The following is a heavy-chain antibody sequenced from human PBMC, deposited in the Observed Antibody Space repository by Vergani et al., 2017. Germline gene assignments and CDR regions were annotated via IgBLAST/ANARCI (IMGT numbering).Heavy chain of an antibody. CDR1: GGSISSGSYY. CDR2: IYTSGST. J-gene: IGHJ6*03. Sequence: QVQLQESGPGLVKPSQTLSLTCTVSGGSISSGSYYWSWIRQPAGKGLEWIWRIYTSGSTNYNPSLKSRVTISVDTSKNQFSLKLSSVTAADTAVYYCARERFLETLYYYYMDVWGKGTTVTVSS. V-gene: IGHV4-61*02. CDR3: ARERFLETLYYYYMDV. D-gene: IGHD3-3*01.